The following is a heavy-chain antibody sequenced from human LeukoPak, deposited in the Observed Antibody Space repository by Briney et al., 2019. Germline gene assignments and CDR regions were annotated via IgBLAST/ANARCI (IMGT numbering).Heavy chain of an antibody. V-gene: IGHV4-30-2*01. CDR2: IYHSGST. J-gene: IGHJ4*02. D-gene: IGHD3-22*01. CDR3: AREYYYDSSGYSSY. Sequence: SQTLSLTCAVSGGSISSGGYSWSWIRQPPGKGLEWIGYIYHSGSTYYNPSLKSRVTISVDTSKNQFSLKLSSVTAADTAVYYCAREYYYDSSGYSSYWGQGTLVTVSS. CDR1: GGSISSGGYS.